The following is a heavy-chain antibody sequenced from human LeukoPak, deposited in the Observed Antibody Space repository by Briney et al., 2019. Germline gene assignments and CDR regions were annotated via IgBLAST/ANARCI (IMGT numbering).Heavy chain of an antibody. CDR2: ISGSGGST. Sequence: GGSLRLSCAASGFTFSNHAMSWVRQVPGKGLEWVSTISGSGGSTYYADSPKGRITISRDNSKNTLYLQMNNLRAEDTAIYYCAKERGYTSGLVSLDYWGQGTLGTVSS. CDR3: AKERGYTSGLVSLDY. CDR1: GFTFSNHA. V-gene: IGHV3-23*01. J-gene: IGHJ4*02. D-gene: IGHD6-19*01.